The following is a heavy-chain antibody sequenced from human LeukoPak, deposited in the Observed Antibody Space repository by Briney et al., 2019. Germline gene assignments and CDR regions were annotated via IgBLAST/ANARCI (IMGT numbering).Heavy chain of an antibody. CDR2: ISSTSTTK. Sequence: GSLRLSCTASGFTLSTYTMNWVRQAPGKGLEWVSYISSTSTTKYYADSVKGRFTISRDNSKNSLDLQMNRLTAEDTAVYYCARDRSLVDGDYGVWFDAWGQGSLVTVSS. V-gene: IGHV3-48*04. CDR1: GFTLSTYT. J-gene: IGHJ5*02. CDR3: ARDRSLVDGDYGVWFDA. D-gene: IGHD4-17*01.